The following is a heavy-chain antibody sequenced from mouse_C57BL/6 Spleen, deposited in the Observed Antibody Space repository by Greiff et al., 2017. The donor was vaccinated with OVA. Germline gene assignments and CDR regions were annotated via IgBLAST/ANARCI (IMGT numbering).Heavy chain of an antibody. D-gene: IGHD1-1*01. Sequence: EVQLVESGGGLVKPGGSLKLSCAASGFTFSDYGMHWVRQAPEKGLEWVAYISSGSSTIYYADTVKGRFTISRDNAKNTLFLQMTRLRSEDTAMYYCARNLYYYGSSYWYFDVWGTGTTVTVSS. V-gene: IGHV5-17*01. CDR2: ISSGSSTI. CDR1: GFTFSDYG. J-gene: IGHJ1*03. CDR3: ARNLYYYGSSYWYFDV.